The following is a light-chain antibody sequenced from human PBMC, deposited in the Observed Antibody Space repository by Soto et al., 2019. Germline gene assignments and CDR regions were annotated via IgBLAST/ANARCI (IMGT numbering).Light chain of an antibody. CDR2: DVS. CDR1: SSDVGGYNY. CDR3: SSYTSSSTYV. Sequence: QSALTQPASVSGSPGQSIALSCTGTSSDVGGYNYVSWYQHHPGKAPTVMIYDVSNRPSGVSDRFSGSKSGNTASLTISGLQADDEADYYCSSYTSSSTYVFGTGTQLTVL. V-gene: IGLV2-14*03. J-gene: IGLJ1*01.